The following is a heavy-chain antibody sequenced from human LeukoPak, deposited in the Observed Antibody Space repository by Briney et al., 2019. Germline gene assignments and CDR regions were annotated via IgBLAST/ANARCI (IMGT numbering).Heavy chain of an antibody. CDR2: IYYSGSI. J-gene: IGHJ6*03. D-gene: IGHD5-12*01. V-gene: IGHV4-39*07. CDR3: ARVRRGGYALYYYYYMDV. Sequence: SETLSLTCTVSGGSISSSSYYWGWIRQPPGKGLEWIGSIYYSGSIYYNPSLKSRVTISVDTSKNQFSLKLSSVTAADTAVYYCARVRRGGYALYYYYYMDVWGKGTTVTVSS. CDR1: GGSISSSSYY.